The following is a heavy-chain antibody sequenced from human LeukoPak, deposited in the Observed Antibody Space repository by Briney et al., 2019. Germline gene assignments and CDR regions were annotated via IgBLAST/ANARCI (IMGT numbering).Heavy chain of an antibody. V-gene: IGHV3-15*01. D-gene: IGHD3-3*01. J-gene: IGHJ1*01. CDR1: GFTFSSYA. CDR2: IKSKTDGGTT. Sequence: GGSLRLSCEASGFTFSSYAMHWVRQAPGKGLEWVGRIKSKTDGGTTDYAAPVKGRFTISRDDSKNTLYLQMNSLKTEDTAVYYCTTSRITIFGVVDWGQGTLVTVSS. CDR3: TTSRITIFGVVD.